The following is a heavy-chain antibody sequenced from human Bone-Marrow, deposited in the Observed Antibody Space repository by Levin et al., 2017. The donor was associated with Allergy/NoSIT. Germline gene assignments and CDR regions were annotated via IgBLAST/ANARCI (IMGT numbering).Heavy chain of an antibody. CDR1: GYNFNKYW. CDR3: AKHPGTAVRDAFDI. Sequence: GESLKISCEGLGYNFNKYWIGWVRHMPGKGLQWMGVIYPGDSDTRYSPSFQGQVTISVDKSNNTTYLHWRSLKTSDTAMYYCAKHPGTAVRDAFDIWGQGTMITVSS. V-gene: IGHV5-51*01. J-gene: IGHJ3*02. D-gene: IGHD2-21*02. CDR2: IYPGDSDT.